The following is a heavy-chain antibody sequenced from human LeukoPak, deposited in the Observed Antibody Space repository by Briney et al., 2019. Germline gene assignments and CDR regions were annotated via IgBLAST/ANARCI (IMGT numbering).Heavy chain of an antibody. J-gene: IGHJ4*02. V-gene: IGHV1-46*01. Sequence: GASVKVSCKASGYTFTSYYMHWVRQAPGQGLEWMGIINPSGGSTSYAQKFQGRVTMTRDTSTSTVYMGLSSLRSEDTAVYYCARDLFIAVAGTEKFEAPLVYWGQGTLVTVSS. CDR2: INPSGGST. D-gene: IGHD6-19*01. CDR3: ARDLFIAVAGTEKFEAPLVY. CDR1: GYTFTSYY.